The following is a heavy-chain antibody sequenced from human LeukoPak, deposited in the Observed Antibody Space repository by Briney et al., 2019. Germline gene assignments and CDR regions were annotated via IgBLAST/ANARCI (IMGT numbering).Heavy chain of an antibody. V-gene: IGHV3-13*01. J-gene: IGHJ4*02. Sequence: GGSLRLSCAASGFTFSSYDMHWVRQATGKGLEWVSAIGTAGDTYYPGSAKGRFTISRENAKNSLYLQMNSLRAGDTAVYYCARGRGAAGPFDYWGQGTLVTVSS. CDR2: IGTAGDT. D-gene: IGHD6-13*01. CDR1: GFTFSSYD. CDR3: ARGRGAAGPFDY.